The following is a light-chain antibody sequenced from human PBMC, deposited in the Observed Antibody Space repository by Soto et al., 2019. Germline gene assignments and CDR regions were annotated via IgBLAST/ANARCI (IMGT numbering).Light chain of an antibody. CDR2: SAS. CDR3: QHYRGLSS. J-gene: IGKJ3*01. CDR1: QSVLTY. V-gene: IGKV1-5*01. Sequence: IQLTQSPSTLSASVGDRVTITCRASQSVLTYLAWYQQKPGEAPKLLITSASSLQSGVPSRFSASGSGTEFSLSINSLQPDDFATYYRQHYRGLSSFGPGTKVDNK.